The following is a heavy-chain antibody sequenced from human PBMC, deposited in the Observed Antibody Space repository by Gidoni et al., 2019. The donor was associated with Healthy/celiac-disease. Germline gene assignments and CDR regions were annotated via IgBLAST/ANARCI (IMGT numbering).Heavy chain of an antibody. Sequence: QVQLQQWGAGLLKPSETLSLTCAVYGGSFSGYYWGWIRQPPGKGLEWIGEINHSVSTNYNPSLKSRVTISIDTSKNQFSLKLSSVTAADTAVYYCARGGGYSSPKVDYWGQGTLVTVSS. CDR2: INHSVST. CDR3: ARGGGYSSPKVDY. CDR1: GGSFSGYY. J-gene: IGHJ4*02. V-gene: IGHV4-34*01. D-gene: IGHD5-18*01.